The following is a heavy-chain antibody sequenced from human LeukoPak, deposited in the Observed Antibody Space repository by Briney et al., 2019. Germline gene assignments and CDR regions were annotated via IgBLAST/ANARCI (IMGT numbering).Heavy chain of an antibody. D-gene: IGHD4-17*01. J-gene: IGHJ4*02. CDR2: IRYDGSNK. CDR1: GFTFSSYA. V-gene: IGHV3-30*02. CDR3: TTEGYGDDYYFDY. Sequence: GGSLRLSCAASGFTFSSYAMTWVRQAPGKGLEWVAFIRYDGSNKYYADSVKGRFTISRDNSKNTLYLQMDSLKTEDTGVYHCTTEGYGDDYYFDYWGQGTLVTVSS.